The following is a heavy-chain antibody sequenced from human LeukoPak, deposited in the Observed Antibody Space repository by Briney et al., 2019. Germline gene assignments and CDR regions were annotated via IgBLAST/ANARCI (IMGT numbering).Heavy chain of an antibody. J-gene: IGHJ4*02. CDR1: GFTFSSYS. D-gene: IGHD3-3*01. V-gene: IGHV3-21*01. Sequence: GGSLRLSCAASGFTFSSYSMNWVRQAPGKGLEWVSSISSSSRYIYYADSVKGRFTISRDNAKNSLYLQMNSLRAEDTAVYYCAREDFRSYYYFDYWGQGTLVTVSS. CDR2: ISSSSRYI. CDR3: AREDFRSYYYFDY.